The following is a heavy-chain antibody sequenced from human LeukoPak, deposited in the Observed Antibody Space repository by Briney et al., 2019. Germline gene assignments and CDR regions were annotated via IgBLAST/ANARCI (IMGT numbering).Heavy chain of an antibody. CDR3: ARGRSQQYYYYYMDV. J-gene: IGHJ6*03. D-gene: IGHD6-13*01. Sequence: ASVKVSCKASGYTFTSYDINWVRQATGQGLEWMGWMNPNSGNTGYAQKFQGRVTMTRDTSISTAYMELSSLRSEDTAVYYCARGRSQQYYYYYMDVWGKGTTVTVSS. CDR1: GYTFTSYD. CDR2: MNPNSGNT. V-gene: IGHV1-8*01.